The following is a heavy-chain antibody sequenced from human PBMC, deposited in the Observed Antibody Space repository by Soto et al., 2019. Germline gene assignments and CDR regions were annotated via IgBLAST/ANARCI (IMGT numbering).Heavy chain of an antibody. CDR2: IWYDGSDK. Sequence: GRRRVSQAPGKGLEWVAIIWYDGSDKYYADSVRGRFTISRDNSKNTLSLQMNSLRAEDTAVYHCAFGNLSYYFDYWGQGTPVTVSS. J-gene: IGHJ4*02. V-gene: IGHV3-33*01. D-gene: IGHD3-16*01. CDR1: G. CDR3: AFGNLSYYFDY.